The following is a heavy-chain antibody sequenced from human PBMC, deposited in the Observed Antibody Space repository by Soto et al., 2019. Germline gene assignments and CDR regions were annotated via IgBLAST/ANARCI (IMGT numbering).Heavy chain of an antibody. CDR2: MSPNSGKT. J-gene: IGHJ4*02. D-gene: IGHD2-15*01. V-gene: IGHV1-8*01. CDR1: GYTFTDYD. CDR3: ARGRIGAAF. Sequence: QVPLVQSGAEVKKPGASVRVTCKTSGYTFTDYDVSWVRQASGQGLEWMGWMSPNSGKTVYVEKFQGRVTMTANTSLSTAYMELHSLRSEDTAVYFCARGRIGAAFWGQGTLVTVSS.